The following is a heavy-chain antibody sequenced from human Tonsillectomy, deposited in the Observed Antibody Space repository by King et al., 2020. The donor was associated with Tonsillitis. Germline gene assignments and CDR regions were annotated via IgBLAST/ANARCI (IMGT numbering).Heavy chain of an antibody. D-gene: IGHD3-3*01. J-gene: IGHJ6*02. Sequence: VQLVESGGGVVQPGRSLRLSCAASGFSFSNCGMHWVRQAPGKGLEWVTVISYDGSKKYYADSVKGRFTISRDNSENTLYLQMNSLGAEDTAVYYCAKDVSYDFWRGCFSDSYYYGMDVWGQGATVTVSS. CDR3: AKDVSYDFWRGCFSDSYYYGMDV. V-gene: IGHV3-30*18. CDR1: GFSFSNCG. CDR2: ISYDGSKK.